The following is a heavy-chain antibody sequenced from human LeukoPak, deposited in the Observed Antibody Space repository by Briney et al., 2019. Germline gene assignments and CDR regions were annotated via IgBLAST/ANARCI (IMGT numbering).Heavy chain of an antibody. Sequence: GGSLRLSCAASGFTFSSYGMHWVRQAPGKGLEWVAVISYDGSHKYYADSVKGRFTISRDNSKNTLYLQMSSLRAEDTAVYYCARVPRWYVIDYWGQGTLVTVSS. D-gene: IGHD4-23*01. CDR3: ARVPRWYVIDY. V-gene: IGHV3-30*03. CDR1: GFTFSSYG. CDR2: ISYDGSHK. J-gene: IGHJ4*02.